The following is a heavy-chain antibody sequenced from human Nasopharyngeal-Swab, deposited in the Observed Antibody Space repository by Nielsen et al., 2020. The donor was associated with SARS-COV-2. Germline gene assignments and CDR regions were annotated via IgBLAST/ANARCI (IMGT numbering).Heavy chain of an antibody. J-gene: IGHJ4*02. D-gene: IGHD3-22*01. CDR3: ARDLDYYDNSGYPFDY. CDR2: IWFDGRNK. Sequence: GGSLRFSCAASGFTFSSYGMHWVRQAPGKGLEWVAVIWFDGRNKYYADSVKGRFTISRDNSKSTLHLQMNSLRGEDTAVYYCARDLDYYDNSGYPFDYWGQGTLVTVSS. CDR1: GFTFSSYG. V-gene: IGHV3-33*01.